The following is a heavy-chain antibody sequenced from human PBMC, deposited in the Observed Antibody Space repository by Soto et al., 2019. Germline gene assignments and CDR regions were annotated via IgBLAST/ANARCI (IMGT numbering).Heavy chain of an antibody. CDR2: ISWNSGSI. CDR1: GFTFDDYA. D-gene: IGHD1-26*01. V-gene: IGHV3-9*01. Sequence: EVQLVESGGGLVQPGRSLRLSCAASGFTFDDYAMHWVRQAPGKGLEWVSGISWNSGSIGYADYVKGRFTISRDNAKNSLYLQMNSLRAEDTALYYCAKDGGGCIYYYYYMDVWGKGTTVTVSS. J-gene: IGHJ6*03. CDR3: AKDGGGCIYYYYYMDV.